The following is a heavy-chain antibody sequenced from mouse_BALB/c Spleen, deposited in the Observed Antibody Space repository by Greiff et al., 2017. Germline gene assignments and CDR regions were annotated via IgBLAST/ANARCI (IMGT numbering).Heavy chain of an antibody. D-gene: IGHD2-14*01. CDR2: IYPGDGDT. J-gene: IGHJ4*01. Sequence: QVQLKQSGAELARPGASVKLSCKASGYTFTSYWMQWVKQRPGQGLEWIGAIYPGDGDTRYTQKFKGKATLTADKSSSTAYMQLSSLASEDSAVYYCARNYRYDEGYAMDYWGQGTSVTVSS. CDR1: GYTFTSYW. CDR3: ARNYRYDEGYAMDY. V-gene: IGHV1-87*01.